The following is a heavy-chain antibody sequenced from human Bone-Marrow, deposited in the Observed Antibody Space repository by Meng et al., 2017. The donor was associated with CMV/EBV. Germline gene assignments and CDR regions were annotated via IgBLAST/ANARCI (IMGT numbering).Heavy chain of an antibody. CDR3: ARDWECLARSDVFDI. Sequence: ASVKVSCKASGYTFSRYGISWVRQAPGQGLEWLGWVGGCDGDTNYAPELQGRVTMTTDTSTNTVYMELRSLRSDDTAVYYCARDWECLARSDVFDIWGQGTMVTV. J-gene: IGHJ3*02. CDR2: VGGCDGDT. CDR1: GYTFSRYG. V-gene: IGHV1-18*01. D-gene: IGHD1-26*01.